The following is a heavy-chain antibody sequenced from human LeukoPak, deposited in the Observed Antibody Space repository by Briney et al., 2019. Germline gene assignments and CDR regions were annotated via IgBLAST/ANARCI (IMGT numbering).Heavy chain of an antibody. J-gene: IGHJ4*02. CDR2: MNPNSGNT. D-gene: IGHD5-18*01. Sequence: GASVKVSCKASGYTYTSYDINWVRQATGQGLEWMGWMNPNSGNTGYAQKFQGRVTMTRNTSISTAYMELSSLRSEDTAVYYCIRWIQLEGGDYWGQGTLVTASS. CDR3: IRWIQLEGGDY. CDR1: GYTYTSYD. V-gene: IGHV1-8*01.